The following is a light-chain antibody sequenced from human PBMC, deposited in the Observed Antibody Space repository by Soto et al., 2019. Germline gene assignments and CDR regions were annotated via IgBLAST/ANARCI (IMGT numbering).Light chain of an antibody. J-gene: IGLJ1*01. CDR3: QSYDSSLSAYV. CDR2: GDS. Sequence: QPVLTQPPSVSGAPGQRVSMSCTGSSSNIGAGYDVHWYQQLPGTAPKLLIYGDSTRPSGVPDRFSGSKSGTSASLAITGLQAEDEADYYCQSYDSSLSAYVFGTGTKLTVL. V-gene: IGLV1-40*01. CDR1: SSNIGAGYD.